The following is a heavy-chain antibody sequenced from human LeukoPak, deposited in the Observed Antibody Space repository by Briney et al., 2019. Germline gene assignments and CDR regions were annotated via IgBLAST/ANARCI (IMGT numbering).Heavy chain of an antibody. CDR2: IWYDGSNK. Sequence: GGSLRLSCAASGFTFSSYGMHWVRQAPGKGLEWVAVIWYDGSNKYYADSVKGRFTISRDNSKNTLYLQMNSLRAEDTAVYYCARDSAENDEFYYYGMDVWGKGTTVTVSS. V-gene: IGHV3-33*01. CDR3: ARDSAENDEFYYYGMDV. J-gene: IGHJ6*04. D-gene: IGHD1-1*01. CDR1: GFTFSSYG.